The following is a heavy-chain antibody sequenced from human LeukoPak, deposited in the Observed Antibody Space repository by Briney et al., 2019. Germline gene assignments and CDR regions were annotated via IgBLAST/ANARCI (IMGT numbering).Heavy chain of an antibody. Sequence: GSLRLSCVASGVTLSNYAMSWARQAPGKGLEWVSGIISSGSGGNTYYADSVKGRFTISRDSSRSTLFLHMNTLRAEDTAIYYCAKDRTVGASYWYFDLWGRGTLVTVSS. J-gene: IGHJ2*01. CDR2: IISSGSGGNT. V-gene: IGHV3-23*01. D-gene: IGHD1-26*01. CDR1: GVTLSNYA. CDR3: AKDRTVGASYWYFDL.